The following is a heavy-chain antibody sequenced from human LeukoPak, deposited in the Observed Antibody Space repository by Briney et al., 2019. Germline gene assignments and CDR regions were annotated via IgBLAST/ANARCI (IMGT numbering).Heavy chain of an antibody. CDR2: IYYSGST. J-gene: IGHJ5*02. D-gene: IGHD6-13*01. CDR3: ARSNPGIAAAGVGWFDP. V-gene: IGHV4-30-4*01. Sequence: SETLSLTCTVSGGSVSSGSYYWIWIRQHPGKGLEWSGYIYYSGSTYYNPSLKSRVTISVDTSKNQFSLKLSSVTAADTAVYYCARSNPGIAAAGVGWFDPWGQGTLVTVSS. CDR1: GGSVSSGSYY.